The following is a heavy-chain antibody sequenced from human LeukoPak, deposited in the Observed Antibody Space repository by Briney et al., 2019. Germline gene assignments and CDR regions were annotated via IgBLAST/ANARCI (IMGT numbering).Heavy chain of an antibody. Sequence: SETLSLTCTVSGGSISSSSYYWGWIRQPPGKGLEWIGSIYYSGSTYYNPSLKSRVTVSVDTSKNQFSLKLSSVTAADTAVYYCARQVAVAGPRLDYWGQGILVTVSS. CDR2: IYYSGST. CDR3: ARQVAVAGPRLDY. J-gene: IGHJ4*02. V-gene: IGHV4-39*01. CDR1: GGSISSSSYY. D-gene: IGHD6-19*01.